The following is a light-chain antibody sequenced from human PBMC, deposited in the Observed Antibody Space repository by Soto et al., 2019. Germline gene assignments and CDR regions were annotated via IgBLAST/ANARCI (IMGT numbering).Light chain of an antibody. CDR1: QDIATY. CDR3: QQYDNLPPTRT. J-gene: IGKJ1*01. V-gene: IGKV1-33*01. CDR2: DAP. Sequence: DIKLTQSPSSLSAYVGNRVTITCQASQDIATYLNWYQQKPGKAPNLLIYDAPNLETGVPSRFSGGGSGTHFTFTISNLQPEDIATYYCQQYDNLPPTRTFGQGTKV.